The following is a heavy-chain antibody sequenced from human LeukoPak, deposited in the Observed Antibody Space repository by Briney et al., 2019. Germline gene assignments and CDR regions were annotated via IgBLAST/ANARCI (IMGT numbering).Heavy chain of an antibody. CDR3: AVTMVRGVKYYVDY. CDR2: IYYSGST. V-gene: IGHV4-59*08. J-gene: IGHJ4*02. D-gene: IGHD3-10*01. Sequence: SKTLSLTCTVSGGSISSYYWSWIRQPPGKGLEWIGYIYYSGSTNYNPSLKSRVTISVDTSKNQFSLKLSSVTAADTAVYYCAVTMVRGVKYYVDYWGQGTLVTVSS. CDR1: GGSISSYY.